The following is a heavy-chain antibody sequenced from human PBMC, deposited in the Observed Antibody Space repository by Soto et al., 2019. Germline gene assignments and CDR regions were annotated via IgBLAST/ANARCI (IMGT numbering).Heavy chain of an antibody. CDR1: GGSFSGYD. CDR2: INHSGST. J-gene: IGHJ4*02. CDR3: ARDKITGLFDY. V-gene: IGHV4-34*01. D-gene: IGHD2-8*02. Sequence: SETLSLTCAVYGGSFSGYDWTWIRQPPGTGLEWIGEINHSGSTNYNPSLKSRVTISVDTSENQFSLKLTSVTATDTAVYYCARDKITGLFDYWGQGTLVTVSS.